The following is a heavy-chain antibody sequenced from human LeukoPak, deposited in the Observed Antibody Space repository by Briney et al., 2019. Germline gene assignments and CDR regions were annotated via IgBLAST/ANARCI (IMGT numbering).Heavy chain of an antibody. Sequence: GGSLRLSCAASGFTFSSYSMNWVRQAPGKGLKWVSSISSSSIYIYYADSVKGRFTISRDNAKNSLYLHMNSLRAEDTAVYYCARDLSTYYYYMDFWGKGTTVTVYS. CDR1: GFTFSSYS. CDR3: ARDLSTYYYYMDF. J-gene: IGHJ6*03. CDR2: ISSSSIYI. V-gene: IGHV3-21*01.